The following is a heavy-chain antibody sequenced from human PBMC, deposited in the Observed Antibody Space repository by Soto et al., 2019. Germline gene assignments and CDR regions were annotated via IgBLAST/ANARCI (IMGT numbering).Heavy chain of an antibody. CDR2: IYYSGST. Sequence: SETLSLTCTVSGGSISSGDYYWSWIRQPPGKGLEWIGYIYYSGSTYYNPSLKSRVTISVDTSKNQFSLKLSSVTAAATAVYYCGRVWGYCTTGVCYTAFDIWGQGTMVTVS. CDR3: GRVWGYCTTGVCYTAFDI. J-gene: IGHJ3*02. D-gene: IGHD2-8*01. V-gene: IGHV4-30-4*01. CDR1: GGSISSGDYY.